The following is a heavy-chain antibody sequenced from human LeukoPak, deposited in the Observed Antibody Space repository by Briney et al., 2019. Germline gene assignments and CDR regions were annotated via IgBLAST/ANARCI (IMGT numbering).Heavy chain of an antibody. Sequence: GAPVKVSCKASGYTFTSYGISWVRQAPGQGLEWMGWISAYNGNTNYAQKLQGRVTMTTDTSTSTAYMELRSLRSDDTAVYYCARDPYYYDSRGPNYPGRFDPWGQGTLVTVSS. CDR2: ISAYNGNT. J-gene: IGHJ5*02. CDR3: ARDPYYYDSRGPNYPGRFDP. D-gene: IGHD3-22*01. CDR1: GYTFTSYG. V-gene: IGHV1-18*01.